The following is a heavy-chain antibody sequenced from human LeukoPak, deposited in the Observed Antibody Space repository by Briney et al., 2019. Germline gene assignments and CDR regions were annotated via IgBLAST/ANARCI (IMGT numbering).Heavy chain of an antibody. CDR3: ARRDSSALGD. D-gene: IGHD6-19*01. J-gene: IGHJ4*02. Sequence: GASVKVSCKASGYTFTSYGISWVRQAPGQGLEWMGWISAYNGNTNYAQKFQGRVTMTRDTSISTAYMELSRLRSDDTAVYYCARRDSSALGDWGQGTLVTVSS. CDR1: GYTFTSYG. CDR2: ISAYNGNT. V-gene: IGHV1-18*01.